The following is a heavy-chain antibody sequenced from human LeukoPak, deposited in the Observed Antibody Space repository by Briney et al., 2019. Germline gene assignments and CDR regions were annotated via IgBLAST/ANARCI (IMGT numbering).Heavy chain of an antibody. D-gene: IGHD5-18*01. Sequence: SETLSLTCTLSGGXISSIIYYWGWIRQPPGKGLEWIGNIFYSGSTYYNPSLKSRVTISVDTSKNQFSLKLSSVTAADTAVYYCARQHTATLNQKYYFDYWGQGTLVTVSS. V-gene: IGHV4-39*01. CDR3: ARQHTATLNQKYYFDY. CDR1: GGXISSIIYY. J-gene: IGHJ4*02. CDR2: IFYSGST.